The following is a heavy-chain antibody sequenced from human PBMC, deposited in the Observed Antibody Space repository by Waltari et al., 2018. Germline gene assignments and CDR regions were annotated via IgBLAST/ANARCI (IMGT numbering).Heavy chain of an antibody. J-gene: IGHJ6*03. CDR1: GGSFSGYY. CDR3: ARRSFGVVTLYYHYYMDV. CDR2: INHSGST. D-gene: IGHD3-3*01. Sequence: QVQLQQWGAGLLKPSETLYLTCAVHGGSFSGYYWSWIRQPPGKGLEWIGEINHSGSTNYNPSLKSRVTISVDTSKNQFSLKLSSVTAADTAVYYCARRSFGVVTLYYHYYMDVWGKGTTVTVSS. V-gene: IGHV4-34*01.